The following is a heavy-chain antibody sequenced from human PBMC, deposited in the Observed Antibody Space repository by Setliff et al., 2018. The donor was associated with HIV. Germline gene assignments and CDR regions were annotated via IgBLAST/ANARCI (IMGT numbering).Heavy chain of an antibody. CDR3: AKDKGQKYADY. J-gene: IGHJ4*02. V-gene: IGHV3-21*01. Sequence: GGSLRLSCAASGFTFSSYSMNWVRQAPGKGLEWVSSISSSSTHIYYADSVKGRFTISRDNAKNSLYLQMNSLRAEDTAVYYCAKDKGQKYADYWGQGTLVTVSS. CDR1: GFTFSSYS. CDR2: ISSSSTHI. D-gene: IGHD3-10*01.